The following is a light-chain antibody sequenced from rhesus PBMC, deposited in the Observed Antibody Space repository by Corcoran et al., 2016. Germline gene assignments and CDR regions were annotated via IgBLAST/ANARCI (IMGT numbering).Light chain of an antibody. CDR1: QGISNW. CDR3: QQHNSTPLT. CDR2: KAS. Sequence: DIQMTQSPSSLSASVGDRVTIPCRASQGISNWLAWYQQKPGKAPKLLIYKASTLHSGVPSRFSGSGSVTEFTLTISSLQPGDFATYYCQQHNSTPLTFGGGTKVEIK. J-gene: IGKJ4*01. V-gene: IGKV1-21*01.